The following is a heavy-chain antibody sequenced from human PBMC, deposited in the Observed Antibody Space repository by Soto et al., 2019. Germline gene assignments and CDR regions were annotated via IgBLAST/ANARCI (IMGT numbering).Heavy chain of an antibody. V-gene: IGHV3-11*05. CDR1: GFTFSDYY. CDR3: ARAVLKSETYFLSSNEAFDF. Sequence: QVQLVESGGGLVKPGGSLRLSCAASGFTFSDYYMTWIRQAPGKGLEWISYISSSSSHINYADFVEGRFTISRDNDKNSLFLQMNSLRAEDTAVYFCARAVLKSETYFLSSNEAFDFWGQGTMVSVSS. D-gene: IGHD1-26*01. CDR2: ISSSSSHI. J-gene: IGHJ3*01.